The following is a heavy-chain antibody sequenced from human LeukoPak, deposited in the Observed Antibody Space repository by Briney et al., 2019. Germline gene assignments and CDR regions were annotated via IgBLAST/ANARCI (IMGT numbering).Heavy chain of an antibody. CDR1: GGSISGYY. CDR3: ARDQPGSLNY. J-gene: IGHJ4*02. CDR2: IYYSGST. V-gene: IGHV4-59*01. Sequence: PSETLSLTCTVSGGSISGYYWSWIRQPPGKGLEWIGYIYYSGSTNYNPSLKSRVTISVDTSKNQFSLKLSSVTAADTAVYYCARDQPGSLNYWGQGTLVTVSS. D-gene: IGHD3-10*01.